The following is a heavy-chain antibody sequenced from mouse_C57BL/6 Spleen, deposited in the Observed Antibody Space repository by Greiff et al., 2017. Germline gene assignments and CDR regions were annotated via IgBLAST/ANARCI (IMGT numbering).Heavy chain of an antibody. V-gene: IGHV7-3*01. CDR1: GFTFPDYY. CDR2: IRNKANGYTT. CDR3: ARSYGNYDLLAY. D-gene: IGHD2-1*01. J-gene: IGHJ3*01. Sequence: EVKLMESGGGLVQPGGSLSLSCAASGFTFPDYYMSWVRQPPGKALGWLGFIRNKANGYTTEYSASVKGRFTISRYNSQSILYLQMNALRAEDSATYDCARSYGNYDLLAYWGQGTLVTVSA.